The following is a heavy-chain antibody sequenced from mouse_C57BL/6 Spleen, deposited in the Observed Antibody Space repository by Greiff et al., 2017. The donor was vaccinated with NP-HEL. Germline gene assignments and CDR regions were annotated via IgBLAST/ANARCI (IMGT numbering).Heavy chain of an antibody. D-gene: IGHD1-1*01. J-gene: IGHJ4*01. V-gene: IGHV14-3*01. CDR1: GFNIKNTY. Sequence: VQLKQSVAELVRPGASVKLSCTASGFNIKNTYMHWVKQRPEQGLEWIGRIDPANGNTKYAPKFQGKATITADTSSNTAYLQLSSLTSEDTAIYYCAIGYYVRNYAMDYWGQGTSVTVSS. CDR3: AIGYYVRNYAMDY. CDR2: IDPANGNT.